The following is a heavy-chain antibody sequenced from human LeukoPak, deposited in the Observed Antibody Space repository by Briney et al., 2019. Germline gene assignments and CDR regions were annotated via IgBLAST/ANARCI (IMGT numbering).Heavy chain of an antibody. CDR1: GGSFSGYY. V-gene: IGHV4-59*01. J-gene: IGHJ3*02. CDR3: AGNAYYYDSSGYETFDI. Sequence: SETLSLTCAVYGGSFSGYYWSWIRQPPGKGLEWIGYIYYSGSTNYNPSLKSRVTISVDTSKNQFSLKLSSVTAADTAVYYCAGNAYYYDSSGYETFDIWGQGTMVTVSS. CDR2: IYYSGST. D-gene: IGHD3-22*01.